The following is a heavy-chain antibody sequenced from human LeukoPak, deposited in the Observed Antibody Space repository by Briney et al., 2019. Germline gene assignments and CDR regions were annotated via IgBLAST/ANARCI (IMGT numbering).Heavy chain of an antibody. V-gene: IGHV4-4*07. Sequence: NPSETLSLTCTVSGGSIGSYYWSWIRQPAGRGLEWIGRIYTSGSTNYNPSLKSRVTMSVDTSKNQFSLRLSSVTAADTAVYYCARHTSSGWKAQFDYWGQGTLVTVSS. J-gene: IGHJ4*02. CDR1: GGSIGSYY. CDR2: IYTSGST. CDR3: ARHTSSGWKAQFDY. D-gene: IGHD6-19*01.